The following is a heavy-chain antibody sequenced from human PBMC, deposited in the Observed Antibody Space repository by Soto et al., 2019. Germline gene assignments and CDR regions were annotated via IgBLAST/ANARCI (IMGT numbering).Heavy chain of an antibody. J-gene: IGHJ4*02. CDR1: GYTFTTYG. CDR3: AREMWTRSGPQNFFDY. V-gene: IGHV1-18*01. D-gene: IGHD6-25*01. Sequence: QVQLVQSEGEVKQPEASVKVSCKASGYTFTTYGLCWVRQVPGQGLEWMGYISPASGVTTYAQSLQGRVTMTTDTSTGTVYMELRSLRSDDTAIYYCAREMWTRSGPQNFFDYWGQGALVTVSS. CDR2: ISPASGVT.